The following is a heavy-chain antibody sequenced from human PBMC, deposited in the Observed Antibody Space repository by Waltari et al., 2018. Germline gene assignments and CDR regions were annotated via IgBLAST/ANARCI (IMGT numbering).Heavy chain of an antibody. CDR2: INHSGST. J-gene: IGHJ4*02. Sequence: QVQLQQWGAGLLKPSETLSLTCAVYGGSFSGYYWSWIRQPQGKGLEWIGEINHSGSTNYNPSRKSRVTISVDTSKNQLSLKVISVTAADTAVYFCARGRDIERRLSGTSCFLRYWGQGTLVTVSS. CDR3: ARGRDIERRLSGTSCFLRY. CDR1: GGSFSGYY. D-gene: IGHD2-2*01. V-gene: IGHV4-34*01.